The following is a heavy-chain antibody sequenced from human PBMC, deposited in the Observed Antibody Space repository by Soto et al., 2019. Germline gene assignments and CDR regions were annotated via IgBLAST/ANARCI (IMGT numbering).Heavy chain of an antibody. V-gene: IGHV3-21*01. CDR2: ISSSSSYI. CDR3: ARANQRKYCSDGSCYSPFVY. CDR1: GFTFSSYS. J-gene: IGHJ4*02. Sequence: GSLRLSCAASGFTFSSYSVNWVRQAPGKGLEWVSSISSSSSYIYYADSVKGRFTISRDNAKNSLYLQMNSLRAEDTAVYYCARANQRKYCSDGSCYSPFVYWGQGTLVTVSS. D-gene: IGHD2-15*01.